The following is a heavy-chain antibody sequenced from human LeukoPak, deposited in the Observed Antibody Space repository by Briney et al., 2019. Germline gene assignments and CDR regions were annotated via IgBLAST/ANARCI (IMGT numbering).Heavy chain of an antibody. J-gene: IGHJ3*02. V-gene: IGHV3-7*01. D-gene: IGHD6-19*01. CDR3: ARVGGWPLDAFDI. CDR2: IKQDGSAK. CDR1: GFTFSSYW. Sequence: GGSLRLSCAASGFTFSSYWMSWVRQAPGKGLEWVANIKQDGSAKYYVDSVKGRFTISRDNAKNSLYLQMNSLRAEDTAVYYCARVGGWPLDAFDIWGQGTMVTVSS.